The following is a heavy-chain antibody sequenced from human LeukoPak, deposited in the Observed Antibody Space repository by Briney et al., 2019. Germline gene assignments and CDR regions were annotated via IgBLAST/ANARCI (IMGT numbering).Heavy chain of an antibody. D-gene: IGHD1-26*01. V-gene: IGHV3-23*01. CDR1: GFTFSTSA. Sequence: GGSLRLSCAASGFTFSTSAMSWVRQAPGKGLEWVSCIGPSGDHTYYADSVKGRFTASRDNSRNTLYLQMNGLRADDTAMYYCAKDLVPGAGDYWGQGTLVTVSS. J-gene: IGHJ4*02. CDR3: AKDLVPGAGDY. CDR2: IGPSGDHT.